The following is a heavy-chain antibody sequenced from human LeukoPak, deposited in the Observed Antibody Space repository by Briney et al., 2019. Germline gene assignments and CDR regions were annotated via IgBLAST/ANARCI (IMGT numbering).Heavy chain of an antibody. D-gene: IGHD6-19*01. V-gene: IGHV3-64D*06. Sequence: PGGSLRLSCSASGFTSSSCAMSWVRQAPGKGLEYVSATNSNGGNTYYADSVKGRFTISRDNSKNTLYLQMSSLRADDTAVYYCVTSSSGYYFNWGQGTLVTVSS. J-gene: IGHJ1*01. CDR2: TNSNGGNT. CDR1: GFTSSSCA. CDR3: VTSSSGYYFN.